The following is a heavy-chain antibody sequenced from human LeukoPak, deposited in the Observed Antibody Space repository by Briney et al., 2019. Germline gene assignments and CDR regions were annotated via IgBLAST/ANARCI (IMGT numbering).Heavy chain of an antibody. CDR1: GGSISSYY. CDR2: IYYSGCT. CDR3: ARDRHDFWSGYSYGMDV. Sequence: SETPSLTCTVSGGSISSYYWSWIRQPPGKGLEWIGYIYYSGCTNYNPSLKSRVTISVDTSKNQFSLKLSSVTAADTAVYYCARDRHDFWSGYSYGMDVWGQGTTVTVSS. J-gene: IGHJ6*02. V-gene: IGHV4-59*01. D-gene: IGHD3-3*01.